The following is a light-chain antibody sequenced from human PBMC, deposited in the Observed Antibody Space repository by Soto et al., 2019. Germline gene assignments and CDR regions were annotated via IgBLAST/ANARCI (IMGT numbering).Light chain of an antibody. V-gene: IGLV1-51*01. CDR1: SYNIGGNS. Sequence: QSVMTQPPSVSAAPGQKVTISCSGSSYNIGGNSVSWDQQLPGTAPKLLIYDDNKRPSGIPDRFSGSKSGTSATLGITGFQTGDEADYYCGSWDSSLSAYVFGTGTKLTVL. CDR2: DDN. CDR3: GSWDSSLSAYV. J-gene: IGLJ1*01.